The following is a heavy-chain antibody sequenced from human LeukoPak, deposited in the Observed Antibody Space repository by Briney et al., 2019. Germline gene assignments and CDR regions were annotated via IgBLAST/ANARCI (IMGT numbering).Heavy chain of an antibody. V-gene: IGHV4-31*03. CDR2: IFYSGST. CDR3: TRDVPRSAGYPDN. D-gene: IGHD2-15*01. Sequence: SETLSLTCTVSGGSISSGDHFWSWIRQHPGKGLEWIGYIFYSGSTYYNPSLKSRVTISVDTSKDQFSLKLTSVTAADTAVYYCTRDVPRSAGYPDNWGQGTLVTVSS. CDR1: GGSISSGDHF. J-gene: IGHJ4*02.